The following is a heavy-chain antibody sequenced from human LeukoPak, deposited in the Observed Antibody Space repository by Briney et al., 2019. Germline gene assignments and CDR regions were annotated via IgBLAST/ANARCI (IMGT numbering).Heavy chain of an antibody. D-gene: IGHD1-26*01. V-gene: IGHV3-30*18. CDR1: GFTFSSYG. CDR2: ISYDGSNK. CDR3: AKVGAAPPRYYMDV. J-gene: IGHJ6*03. Sequence: GGSLRLSCAASGFTFSSYGMHWVRQAPGKGLEWVAVISYDGSNKYYADSVKGRFTISRDNSKNTLYLQMNSLRAEDTAVYYCAKVGAAPPRYYMDVWGKGTTVTVSS.